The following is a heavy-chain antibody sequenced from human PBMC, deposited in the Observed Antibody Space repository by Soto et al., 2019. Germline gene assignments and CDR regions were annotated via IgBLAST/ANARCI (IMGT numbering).Heavy chain of an antibody. CDR1: GYTFTSYG. V-gene: IGHV1-18*01. CDR3: ASRGPRVTIFGVVTYYYGMDV. J-gene: IGHJ6*02. Sequence: QVQLVQSGAEVKKPGASVKVSCKASGYTFTSYGISWVRQAPGQGLEWMGWISAYNGNTNYAQKLQGRVTMTTDTSTSTAYMELRSLRSDDTAVYYCASRGPRVTIFGVVTYYYGMDVWGQGTTVTVSS. CDR2: ISAYNGNT. D-gene: IGHD3-3*01.